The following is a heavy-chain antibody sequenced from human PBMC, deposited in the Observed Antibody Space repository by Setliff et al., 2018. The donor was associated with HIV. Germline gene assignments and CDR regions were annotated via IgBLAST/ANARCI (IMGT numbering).Heavy chain of an antibody. CDR2: IYTCGST. Sequence: PSETLSLTCAVSGYSISSGYYWSWIRQPAGKGLEWIGRIYTCGSTNYNPSLKSRVTISVDTSKNQFSLKLRSVTAADTAVFYCARGRDNLLTGYYVSFDAWGHGNLVTVSS. CDR1: GYSISSGYY. D-gene: IGHD3-9*01. J-gene: IGHJ4*01. CDR3: ARGRDNLLTGYYVSFDA. V-gene: IGHV4-61*02.